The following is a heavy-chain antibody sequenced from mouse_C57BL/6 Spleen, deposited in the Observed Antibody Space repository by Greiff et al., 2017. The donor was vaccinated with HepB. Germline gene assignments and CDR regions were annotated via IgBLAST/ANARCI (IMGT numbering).Heavy chain of an antibody. J-gene: IGHJ2*01. CDR2: INPSSGYT. CDR3: ARGGSPDY. Sequence: QVQLQQSGAELAKPGASVKLSCKASGYTFTSYWMHWVKQRPGQGLEWIGYINPSSGYTKYNQKFKDKATLTADKPSSTAYMQLSSLTYEDSAVYYCARGGSPDYWGQGTTLTVSS. V-gene: IGHV1-7*01. D-gene: IGHD1-1*02. CDR1: GYTFTSYW.